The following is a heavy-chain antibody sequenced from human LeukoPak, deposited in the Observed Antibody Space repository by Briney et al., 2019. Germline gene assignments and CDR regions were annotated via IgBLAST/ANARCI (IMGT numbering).Heavy chain of an antibody. J-gene: IGHJ5*02. V-gene: IGHV1-46*01. Sequence: ASVKVSCKAFGYTFTSNYMHWVRQAPGQGPEWMGVISPTGGSTTYAQKFQDRLTLTRDMSTSTDYLELSSLRSEDTAVHYCARDNSVRDEASWFNPWGQGTLVTVSS. CDR3: ARDNSVRDEASWFNP. D-gene: IGHD5-24*01. CDR2: ISPTGGST. CDR1: GYTFTSNY.